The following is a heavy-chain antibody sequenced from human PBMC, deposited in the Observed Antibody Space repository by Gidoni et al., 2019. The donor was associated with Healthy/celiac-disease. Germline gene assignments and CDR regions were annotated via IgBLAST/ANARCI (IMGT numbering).Heavy chain of an antibody. CDR2: ISYDGSNK. CDR1: GFTFSSYA. V-gene: IGHV3-30*04. CDR3: ARGPWDYDSSGYYNDAFDI. D-gene: IGHD3-22*01. Sequence: QVQLVESGGVVVQPGRSLRLSCSASGFTFSSYAMHWVRQAPGKGLEWVAVISYDGSNKYYADSVKGRFTISRDNSKNTLYLQMNSLRAEDTAVYYCARGPWDYDSSGYYNDAFDIWGQGTMVTVSS. J-gene: IGHJ3*02.